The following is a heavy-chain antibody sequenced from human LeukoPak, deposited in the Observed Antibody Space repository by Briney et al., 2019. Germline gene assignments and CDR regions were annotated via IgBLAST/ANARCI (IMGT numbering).Heavy chain of an antibody. CDR2: IYYSGST. Sequence: SETMSLTCTVSGGSISSYYWSWIRQPPGKGLEWMGYIYYSGSTNYNPSLKSRVTISVDTSKNQFSLKLSSVTAADTAVYYCARLGDYDFWSGTLGAFDIWGQGTMVTVSS. J-gene: IGHJ3*02. V-gene: IGHV4-59*01. CDR3: ARLGDYDFWSGTLGAFDI. CDR1: GGSISSYY. D-gene: IGHD3-3*01.